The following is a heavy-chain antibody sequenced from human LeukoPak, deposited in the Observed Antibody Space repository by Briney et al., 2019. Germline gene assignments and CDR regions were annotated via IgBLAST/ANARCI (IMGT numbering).Heavy chain of an antibody. Sequence: GESLKISCKGSGYSFTSYWIGWVRQMPGKGLEWMGTIYPGDSDTIYSPSFQGQVTISADKFFNTAYLQWSSLKASDTAMYYCARPMGPDILNGFYFDYWGQGTLVTVSS. V-gene: IGHV5-51*01. CDR3: ARPMGPDILNGFYFDY. CDR1: GYSFTSYW. D-gene: IGHD3-9*01. CDR2: IYPGDSDT. J-gene: IGHJ4*02.